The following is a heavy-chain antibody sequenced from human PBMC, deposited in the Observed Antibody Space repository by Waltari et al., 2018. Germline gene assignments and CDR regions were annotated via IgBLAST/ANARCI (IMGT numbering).Heavy chain of an antibody. Sequence: EVQLVQSGTEVNRPGESLKISCEACGYRFNNYWIAWGSQVPGKRLEWRGIISPGNSDTTYPPSFEGQVTISVDASIKTAYLQWSSLKASDTATYYCARHPPVVSEALSGYFDLWGRGTPVIVSS. CDR2: ISPGNSDT. J-gene: IGHJ2*01. CDR3: ARHPPVVSEALSGYFDL. V-gene: IGHV5-51*01. CDR1: GYRFNNYW.